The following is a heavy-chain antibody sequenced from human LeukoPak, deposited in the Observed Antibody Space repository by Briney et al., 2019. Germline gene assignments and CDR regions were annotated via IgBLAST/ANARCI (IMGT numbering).Heavy chain of an antibody. Sequence: GGSLRLSCAASGFTFSSYAMSWVRQAPGKGLEWVGRIKSKTDGGTADYAAPVKGRFTISRDDSKNTLYLQMNSLKTEDTAVYYCTTGPHVGAVEPFDYWGQGTLVTVSS. CDR1: GFTFSSYA. V-gene: IGHV3-15*01. CDR3: TTGPHVGAVEPFDY. D-gene: IGHD1-26*01. CDR2: IKSKTDGGTA. J-gene: IGHJ4*02.